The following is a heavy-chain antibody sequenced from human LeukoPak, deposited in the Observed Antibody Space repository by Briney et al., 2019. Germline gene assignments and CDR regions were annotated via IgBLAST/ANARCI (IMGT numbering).Heavy chain of an antibody. CDR1: GGSISSGSYY. V-gene: IGHV4-61*02. J-gene: IGHJ4*02. CDR3: ARSGYYDILTGLLYIDY. CDR2: IYTSGST. Sequence: SQTLSLTCTVSGGSISSGSYYWSWIRQRAGKGLEWIGRIYTSGSTNYNPSLKSRVTISVDTSKNQFSLKLSSVTAADTAVYYCARSGYYDILTGLLYIDYWGQGTLVTVSS. D-gene: IGHD3-9*01.